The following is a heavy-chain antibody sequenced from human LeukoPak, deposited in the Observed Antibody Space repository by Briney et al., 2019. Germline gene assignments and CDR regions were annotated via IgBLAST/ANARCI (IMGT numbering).Heavy chain of an antibody. CDR3: AKDSSGWILDAFHI. CDR1: GFTFSSHA. D-gene: IGHD6-19*01. Sequence: GGSLRLSCAAPGFTFSSHAMSWVRQAPGKGPELVAAISCSGGSTDYADSGKGRFTISRDNSKNALYLQMNSLRAEGTAVSYCAKDSSGWILDAFHIWGEGTMVTVSS. J-gene: IGHJ3*02. V-gene: IGHV3-23*01. CDR2: ISCSGGST.